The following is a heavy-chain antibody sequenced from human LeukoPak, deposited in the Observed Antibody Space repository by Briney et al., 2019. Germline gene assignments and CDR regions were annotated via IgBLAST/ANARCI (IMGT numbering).Heavy chain of an antibody. V-gene: IGHV4-34*12. CDR2: IIHSGST. CDR3: ARIYEEGFWSGKWTFDI. CDR1: GGSFSGNQ. Sequence: PSETLSLICAVYGGSFSGNQWSWIRQSPGKGLEWIGEIIHSGSTNYNPSLKSRVTISVDTSKNQVSLKVRSVTAADTAVYYCARIYEEGFWSGKWTFDIWGQGTMVTVSS. D-gene: IGHD3-3*01. J-gene: IGHJ3*02.